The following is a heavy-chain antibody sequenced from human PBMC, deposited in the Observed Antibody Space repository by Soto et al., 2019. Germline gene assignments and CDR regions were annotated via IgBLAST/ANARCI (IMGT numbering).Heavy chain of an antibody. Sequence: GASVKVSCKASGGTFSSYAISWVRQAPGQGLEWMGGIIPIFGTANYAQKFQGRVTITADESTSTAYMELSSLRPEDTAVYYCARSHGRGYSGYDYWYFDLWGRGTLVTVSS. CDR3: ARSHGRGYSGYDYWYFDL. V-gene: IGHV1-69*13. D-gene: IGHD5-12*01. CDR2: IIPIFGTA. CDR1: GGTFSSYA. J-gene: IGHJ2*01.